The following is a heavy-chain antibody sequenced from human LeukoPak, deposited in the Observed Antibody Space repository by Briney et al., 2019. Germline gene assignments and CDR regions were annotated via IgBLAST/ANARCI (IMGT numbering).Heavy chain of an antibody. CDR3: ARASPYYYYGMDV. CDR2: INHSGST. V-gene: IGHV4-34*01. CDR1: GGSFSGYY. J-gene: IGHJ6*02. Sequence: SETLSLTCAAYGGSFSGYYWSWIRQPPGKGLEWIGEINHSGSTNYNPSLKSRVTISVDTSKNQFSLKLSSVTAADTAVYYCARASPYYYYGMDVWGQGTTVTVSS.